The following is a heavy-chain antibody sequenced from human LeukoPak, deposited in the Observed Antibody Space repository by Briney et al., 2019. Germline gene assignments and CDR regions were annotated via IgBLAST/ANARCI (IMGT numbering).Heavy chain of an antibody. D-gene: IGHD2-15*01. J-gene: IGHJ6*02. CDR2: ISYDGSNK. CDR3: ARSINSPPRLLGYGMDV. CDR1: GFTFSSYA. Sequence: GGSLRLSCAASGFTFSSYAMHWVRQAPGKGLEWVAVISYDGSNKYYADSVKGRFTISRDNSKSTLYLQMNSLRAEDTAVYYCARSINSPPRLLGYGMDVWGQGTTVTVSS. V-gene: IGHV3-30-3*01.